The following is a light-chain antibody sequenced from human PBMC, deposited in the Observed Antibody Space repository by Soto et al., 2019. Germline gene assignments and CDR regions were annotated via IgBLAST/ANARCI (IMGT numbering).Light chain of an antibody. Sequence: VFTQSPRSLPLYPGATPTRPCRASHSVSTCSVAWYQQTGGQAPRLLIRGASSRATGIPDRCGGGGAGTDFTLTISRLEHEDVVFYYYQQCGRPPRTFGQGTKVDIK. CDR3: QQCGRPPRT. V-gene: IGKV3-20*01. CDR2: GAS. CDR1: HSVSTCS. J-gene: IGKJ1*01.